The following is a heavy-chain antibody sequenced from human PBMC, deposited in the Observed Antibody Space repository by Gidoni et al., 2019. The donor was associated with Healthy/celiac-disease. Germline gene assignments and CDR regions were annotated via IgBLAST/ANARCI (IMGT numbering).Heavy chain of an antibody. D-gene: IGHD3-9*01. Sequence: QLQLQESGPGLVKPSETLSLTCTVSGGSISSSSYYWGWIRQPPGKGLEWIGRIYYSGSTYYNPSLKSRVTISVDTSKNQFSLKLSSVTAADTAVYYCARDQIRYFDWLYPHNWFDPWGQGTLVTVSS. CDR1: GGSISSSSYY. V-gene: IGHV4-39*07. CDR3: ARDQIRYFDWLYPHNWFDP. J-gene: IGHJ5*02. CDR2: IYYSGST.